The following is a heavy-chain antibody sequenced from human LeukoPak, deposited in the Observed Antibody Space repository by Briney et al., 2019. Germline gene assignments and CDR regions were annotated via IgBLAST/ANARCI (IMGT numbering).Heavy chain of an antibody. CDR3: ARDVTARNYFDS. CDR2: ISGGGGST. D-gene: IGHD2-21*02. J-gene: IGHJ4*02. CDR1: GFTLRSYA. V-gene: IGHV3-23*01. Sequence: GSLELFWASSGFTLRSYAINLVRQAPGKGLGGGSGISGGGGSTYYADSVKGRFTISRDNAKNSLSLHMTNLRVEDTAIYYCARDVTARNYFDSWGQGTLVTVSS.